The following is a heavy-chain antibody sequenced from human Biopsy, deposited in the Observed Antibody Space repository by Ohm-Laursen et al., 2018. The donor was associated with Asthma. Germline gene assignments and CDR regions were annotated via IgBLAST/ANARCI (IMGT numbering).Heavy chain of an antibody. J-gene: IGHJ4*02. CDR1: GGSITSYY. V-gene: IGHV4-59*01. CDR3: ARTSQRATVVHFDY. CDR2: IYHSGTT. D-gene: IGHD4-23*01. Sequence: SETLSLTCTVSGGSITSYYWSWIRQPPGKAMEWLGYIYHSGTTNYNPSLKSRVTISVDTSKNQFSLKLTSVTAADTAVYYCARTSQRATVVHFDYWGQGTPVTVSS.